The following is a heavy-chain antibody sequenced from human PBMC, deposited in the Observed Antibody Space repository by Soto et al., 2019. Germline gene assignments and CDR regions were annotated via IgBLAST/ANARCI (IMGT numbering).Heavy chain of an antibody. Sequence: SETLSLTCTVSGGSISSYYWSWIRQPPGKGLEWIGYIYYSGSTNYNPSLKSRVTISVDTSKNQFSLKLSSVTAADTAVYYCARAVARLPPYYYYYGMDVWGQGTTVTVSS. CDR1: GGSISSYY. J-gene: IGHJ6*02. CDR3: ARAVARLPPYYYYYGMDV. V-gene: IGHV4-59*01. CDR2: IYYSGST. D-gene: IGHD5-18*01.